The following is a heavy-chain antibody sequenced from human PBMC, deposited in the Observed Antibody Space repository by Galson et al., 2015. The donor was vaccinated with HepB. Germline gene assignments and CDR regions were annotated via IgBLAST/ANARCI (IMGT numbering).Heavy chain of an antibody. V-gene: IGHV3-30*04. J-gene: IGHJ6*02. Sequence: SLRLSCAVSGFTFSSYAMHWVRQAPGEGLEWVAVISYDESIRYYADSVKGRFTISRDTSKNTLYLQINSLRAEDTALYYCAKELWFGAFYYYGMNVWDRGTTVTVSS. CDR3: AKELWFGAFYYYGMNV. CDR1: GFTFSSYA. D-gene: IGHD3-10*01. CDR2: ISYDESIR.